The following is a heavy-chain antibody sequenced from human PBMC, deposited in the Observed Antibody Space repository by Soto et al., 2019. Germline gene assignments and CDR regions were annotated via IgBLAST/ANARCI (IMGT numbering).Heavy chain of an antibody. Sequence: ASVKVSCKASGYTFTGYYMHWVRQAPGQGREWMGWVNPNSGGTNYAQKFQGWVTMPRDTSISTAYMERSRLRSDDTAVFYCARGRSSGYYYFDHWGLGTLVTVSS. J-gene: IGHJ4*02. CDR2: VNPNSGGT. CDR1: GYTFTGYY. CDR3: ARGRSSGYYYFDH. V-gene: IGHV1-2*04. D-gene: IGHD3-22*01.